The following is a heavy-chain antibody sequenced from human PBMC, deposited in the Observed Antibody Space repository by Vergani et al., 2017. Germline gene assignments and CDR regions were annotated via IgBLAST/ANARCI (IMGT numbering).Heavy chain of an antibody. CDR3: ARCRNIVVGPAAIWAEYFQH. Sequence: QVQLVQSGAEVKKPGSSVKVSCKASGGTFSSYAISWVRQAPGQGLEWMGGIIPIFGTANYAQKFQGRVTITSDESTSTAYMGLSSLRSEDTAVYYCARCRNIVVGPAAIWAEYFQHWGQGTLVTVSS. V-gene: IGHV1-69*01. D-gene: IGHD2-2*01. CDR2: IIPIFGTA. J-gene: IGHJ1*01. CDR1: GGTFSSYA.